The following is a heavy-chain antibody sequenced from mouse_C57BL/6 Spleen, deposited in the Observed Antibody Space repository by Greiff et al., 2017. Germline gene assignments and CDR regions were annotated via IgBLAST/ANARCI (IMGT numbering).Heavy chain of an antibody. Sequence: VQLKESGPELVKPGASVKISCKASGYTFTDYYINWVKQSPGQGLEWIGWIFPGSGSTYYNEKFKGKATLTVDKSSSTAYMLLSSLTSEDSAVYFCARDTTVVATRYFDVWGTGTTVTVSS. J-gene: IGHJ1*03. CDR2: IFPGSGST. CDR3: ARDTTVVATRYFDV. V-gene: IGHV1-75*01. CDR1: GYTFTDYY. D-gene: IGHD1-1*01.